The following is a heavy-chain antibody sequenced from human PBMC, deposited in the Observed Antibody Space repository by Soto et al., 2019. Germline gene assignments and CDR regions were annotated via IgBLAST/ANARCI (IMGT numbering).Heavy chain of an antibody. J-gene: IGHJ4*02. CDR3: AKKYCSGGRCYGVDY. CDR1: GFSFSSYA. Sequence: EVQLLESGGGLVQPGGSLRLSCAASGFSFSSYAMSWVRQAPGKGLEWVSGISGSGGSTYYADSVKGRFTISRDNSENTLFLHMNRLKAEDTSVYYCAKKYCSGGRCYGVDYWGQGTLVTGSS. D-gene: IGHD2-15*01. V-gene: IGHV3-23*01. CDR2: ISGSGGST.